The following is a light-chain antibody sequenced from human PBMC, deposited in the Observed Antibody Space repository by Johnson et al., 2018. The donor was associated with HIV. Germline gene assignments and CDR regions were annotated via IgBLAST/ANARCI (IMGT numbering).Light chain of an antibody. CDR1: SSNIGNNY. Sequence: QSVLTQPPSVSAAPGQKVTISCSGSSSNIGNNYVSWYQQLPGTAPRLLISDNNKRPSGIPDRFSASKSGTSATLVITGLQTGDEADYYCGAWDSSLSAHFVFGTGTKVTVL. CDR3: GAWDSSLSAHFV. CDR2: DNN. J-gene: IGLJ1*01. V-gene: IGLV1-51*01.